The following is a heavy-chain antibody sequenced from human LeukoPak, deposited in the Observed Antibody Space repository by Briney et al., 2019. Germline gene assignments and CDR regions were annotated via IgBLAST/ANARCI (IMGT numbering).Heavy chain of an antibody. J-gene: IGHJ4*02. CDR2: IRYDGSNK. V-gene: IGHV3-30*02. Sequence: GRSLRLSCAASGFTFSSYGMHWVRQAPGKGLEWVAFIRYDGSNKYYADSVKGRFTISRDNSKDTLYLQMNSLRAEDTAVYYCAKKGYYDGSGYYMYYFDHWGQGTLVTVSS. D-gene: IGHD3-22*01. CDR3: AKKGYYDGSGYYMYYFDH. CDR1: GFTFSSYG.